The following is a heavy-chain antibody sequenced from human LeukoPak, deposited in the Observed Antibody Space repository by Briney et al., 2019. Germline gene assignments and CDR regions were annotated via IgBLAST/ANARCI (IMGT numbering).Heavy chain of an antibody. CDR2: IHTSGST. D-gene: IGHD3-3*01. CDR1: GGSTSNYF. V-gene: IGHV4-4*07. J-gene: IGHJ4*02. Sequence: SETLSLTCTVSGGSTSNYFCTWLRQSAGKGLEWIGRIHTSGSTNYNPSLKSRVSMSVDTSEYQFSLKLSSVTAADTAVYYCARDPEGHGYYFDYWGQGALVTVSS. CDR3: ARDPEGHGYYFDY.